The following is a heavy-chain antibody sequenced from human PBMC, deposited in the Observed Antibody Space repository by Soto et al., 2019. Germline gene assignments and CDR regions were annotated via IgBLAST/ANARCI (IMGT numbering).Heavy chain of an antibody. Sequence: QVQLVQSGAEVKKPGSSVKVSCKASGGTFSSYAISWVRQAPGQGLEWMGGIIPIFGTANYAQKFQGRVTITADESTSTAYMELSSLRSEDTAVYYCARDRNYYYDSSGYYAPDAFDIWGQGTMVTVSS. J-gene: IGHJ3*02. CDR2: IIPIFGTA. D-gene: IGHD3-22*01. CDR3: ARDRNYYYDSSGYYAPDAFDI. V-gene: IGHV1-69*01. CDR1: GGTFSSYA.